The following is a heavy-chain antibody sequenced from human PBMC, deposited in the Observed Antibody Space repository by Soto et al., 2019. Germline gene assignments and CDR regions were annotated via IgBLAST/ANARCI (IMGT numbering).Heavy chain of an antibody. V-gene: IGHV3-23*01. CDR1: GFTFSSYA. J-gene: IGHJ6*03. CDR3: AKDQQQLVRVYYYYYMDV. Sequence: GGSLRLSCAASGFTFSSYAMSWVRQAPGKGLEWVSAISGSGGRKYYEDSVKGRFTISRDNSKNTLYLQMNSLRAEDTAVYYCAKDQQQLVRVYYYYYMDVWGKGTTVTVSS. D-gene: IGHD6-13*01. CDR2: ISGSGGRK.